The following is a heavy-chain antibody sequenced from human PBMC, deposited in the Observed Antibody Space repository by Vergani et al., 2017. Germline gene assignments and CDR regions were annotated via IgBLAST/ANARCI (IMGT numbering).Heavy chain of an antibody. CDR2: IYYSGST. V-gene: IGHV4-34*11. Sequence: QVQLQQWGAGLLKPSETLSLTCAVYGGSFSGYYWSWIRQPPGKGLEWIGYIYYSGSTNYNPSLKSRVTISVDTSKNQFSLKLSSVTAADTAVYYCARVTVGHWFDPWGQGTLVTVSS. CDR1: GGSFSGYY. D-gene: IGHD3-16*01. J-gene: IGHJ5*02. CDR3: ARVTVGHWFDP.